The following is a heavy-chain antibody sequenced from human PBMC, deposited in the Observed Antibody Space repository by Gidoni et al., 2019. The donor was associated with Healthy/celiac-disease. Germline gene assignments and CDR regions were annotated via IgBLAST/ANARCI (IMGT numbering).Heavy chain of an antibody. CDR2: ISYDGSNK. J-gene: IGHJ4*02. V-gene: IGHV3-30-3*01. CDR3: ARDSGDSSGYYYVFYFDY. D-gene: IGHD3-22*01. Sequence: QVQLVASGGGVVQPGRSLRLSCAAAGFTFSSYARHWVRQAPGKGLEWVAFISYDGSNKYYADSVKGRFTISRDNSKNTLYLQMNSLRAEDTAVYYCARDSGDSSGYYYVFYFDYWGQGTLVTVSS. CDR1: GFTFSSYA.